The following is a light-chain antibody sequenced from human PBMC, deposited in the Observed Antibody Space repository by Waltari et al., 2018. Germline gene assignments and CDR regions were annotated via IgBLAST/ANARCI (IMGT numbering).Light chain of an antibody. V-gene: IGLV2-14*03. J-gene: IGLJ3*02. CDR2: DVT. CDR3: SSHTSSRTRV. CDR1: SSDVGAYDY. Sequence: QSALTQPASVSGSPGQSITISCTGTSSDVGAYDYVSWYHQHPRKVPKLMIYDVTYSPSGISNRVSGSKPGITAFLTISGLQAEDEADYYCSSHTSSRTRVFGGGTELTVL.